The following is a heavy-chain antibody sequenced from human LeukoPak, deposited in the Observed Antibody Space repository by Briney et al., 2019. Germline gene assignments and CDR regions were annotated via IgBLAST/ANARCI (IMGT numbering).Heavy chain of an antibody. CDR1: GYSISSGYY. J-gene: IGHJ4*02. CDR2: IYHSGST. D-gene: IGHD3-9*01. Sequence: SETLSLTCAVSGYSISSGYYWGWIWQPPGKGLEWIGSIYHSGSTYYNPSLKSRVTISVDTSKNQFSLKLSSVTAADTAVYYCARVSGLRYFDWLLVYWGQGTLVTVSS. V-gene: IGHV4-38-2*01. CDR3: ARVSGLRYFDWLLVY.